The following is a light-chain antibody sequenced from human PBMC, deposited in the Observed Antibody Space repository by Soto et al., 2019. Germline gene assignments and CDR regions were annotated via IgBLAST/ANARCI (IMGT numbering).Light chain of an antibody. CDR1: SSDVGGYNY. V-gene: IGLV2-14*01. Sequence: QSALTQPASVSGSPGQSIAISCTGTSSDVGGYNYVSWYQQHPGKTPNLMIYDVSNRPSGVSNRFSGSKSGNTASLTIAGLQAEDVADYYCSSYTSSSTWVFGGGPTLTVL. CDR3: SSYTSSSTWV. J-gene: IGLJ3*02. CDR2: DVS.